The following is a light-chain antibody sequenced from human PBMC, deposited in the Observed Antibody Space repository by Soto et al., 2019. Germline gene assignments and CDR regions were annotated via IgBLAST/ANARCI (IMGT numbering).Light chain of an antibody. CDR1: QSVSSSY. J-gene: IGKJ1*01. CDR3: QQYGSSPRT. CDR2: GAS. V-gene: IGKV3-20*01. Sequence: EIVLTQSPGTLCLSPGERATLSCRASQSVSSSYLAWYQQKPGQAPRILIYGASNRATGIPDRFSGSGSGTDFTLTIIRLEPEDFAVYYCQQYGSSPRTFGQGTKVDIK.